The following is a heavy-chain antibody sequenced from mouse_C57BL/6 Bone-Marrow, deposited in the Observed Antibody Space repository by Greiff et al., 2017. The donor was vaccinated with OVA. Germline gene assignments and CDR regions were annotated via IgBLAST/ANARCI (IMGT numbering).Heavy chain of an antibody. Sequence: EVMLVESGGGLVKPGGSLKLSCAASGFTFSSYAMSWVRQTPEKRLEWVATISDGGSYTYYPDNVKGRFTISRDNAKNNLYLQMSHLKSEDTAMYYCARDITTGVRYFDVWGTGTTVTVSS. CDR1: GFTFSSYA. J-gene: IGHJ1*03. D-gene: IGHD1-3*01. V-gene: IGHV5-4*01. CDR2: ISDGGSYT. CDR3: ARDITTGVRYFDV.